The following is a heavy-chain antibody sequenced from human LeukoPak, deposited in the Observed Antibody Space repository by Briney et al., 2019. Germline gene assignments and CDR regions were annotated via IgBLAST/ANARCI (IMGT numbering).Heavy chain of an antibody. Sequence: TLSLTCTVSGGSISSGGYYWSWIRQHPGKGLEWIGYIYYRGSTYYNPSFKSRVTISVDTSKSQFSLKLSSVTAADTAVYYCARVAGYPNYYFDYWGQGTLVTVSS. CDR1: GGSISSGGYY. J-gene: IGHJ4*02. D-gene: IGHD5-12*01. CDR3: ARVAGYPNYYFDY. V-gene: IGHV4-31*03. CDR2: IYYRGST.